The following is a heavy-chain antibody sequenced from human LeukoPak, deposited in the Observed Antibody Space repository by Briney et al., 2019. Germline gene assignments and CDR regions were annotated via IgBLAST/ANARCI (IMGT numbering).Heavy chain of an antibody. D-gene: IGHD1-26*01. J-gene: IGHJ5*02. CDR2: ISSSSSTI. V-gene: IGHV3-48*01. Sequence: GGSLRLSCAASGFTFSSYSMNWVRQAPGKGLEWVSYISSSSSTIYYADSVKGRFTISRDNAKNSLYLQMNSLRAEDTAVYYCARELGGGYAGNWFDPWGQGNLVTVSS. CDR1: GFTFSSYS. CDR3: ARELGGGYAGNWFDP.